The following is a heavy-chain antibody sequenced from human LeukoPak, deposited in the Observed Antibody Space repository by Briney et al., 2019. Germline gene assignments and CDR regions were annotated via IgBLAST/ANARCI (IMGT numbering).Heavy chain of an antibody. CDR3: AKDTHYYDSSGARPFDY. V-gene: IGHV3-30*18. J-gene: IGHJ4*02. CDR2: ISYDGSNK. D-gene: IGHD3-22*01. CDR1: GITFSNAA. Sequence: GGSLRLSCAASGITFSNAAIHWVRQAPGKGLEWVAVISYDGSNKYYADSVKGRFTISRDNSKNTLYLQMNSLRAEDTAVYYCAKDTHYYDSSGARPFDYWGQGTLVTVSS.